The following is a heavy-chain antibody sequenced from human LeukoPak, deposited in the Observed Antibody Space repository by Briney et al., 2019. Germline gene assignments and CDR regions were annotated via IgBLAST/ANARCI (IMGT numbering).Heavy chain of an antibody. D-gene: IGHD3-22*01. CDR1: GFTFSSYW. V-gene: IGHV3-7*01. J-gene: IGHJ4*02. CDR3: ARGPWDYYDSSNYRTFDY. CDR2: IKRDGSEK. Sequence: PGGSLRLSCAASGFTFSSYWMTWVRQAPGKGLEWVANIKRDGSEKHYVDSVKGRFTISRDNARNSLYLQMNTLRAEDTAVYYCARGPWDYYDSSNYRTFDYWGQGTLVTVSS.